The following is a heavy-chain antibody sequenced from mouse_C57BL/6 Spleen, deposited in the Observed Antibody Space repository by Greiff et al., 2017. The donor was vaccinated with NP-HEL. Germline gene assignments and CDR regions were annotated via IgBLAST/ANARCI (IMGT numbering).Heavy chain of an antibody. J-gene: IGHJ1*03. CDR2: ISNGGGST. D-gene: IGHD1-1*01. CDR1: GFTFSDYY. V-gene: IGHV5-12*01. Sequence: EVQLVESGGGLVQPGGSLKLSCAASGFTFSDYYMYWVRQTPEKRLEWVAYISNGGGSTYYPDTVKGRFTISRDNAKNTLYLQMSRLKSEDTAMYYCAKGLLRYWYFDVWGTGTTVTVSS. CDR3: AKGLLRYWYFDV.